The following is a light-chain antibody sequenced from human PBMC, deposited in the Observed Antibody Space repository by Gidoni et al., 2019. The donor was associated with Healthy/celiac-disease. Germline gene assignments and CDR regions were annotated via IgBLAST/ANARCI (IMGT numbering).Light chain of an antibody. CDR1: QSVSSN. V-gene: IGKV3-15*01. J-gene: IGKJ4*01. CDR3: QQYNNWPPVT. Sequence: EIVMTQSPATLSVSPGERATLSCRASQSVSSNLAWYQQKPGQAPRLLIYGASTRATGIPARCSGSGSGTEFTLTISSLQYEDVAVYYCQQYNNWPPVTFGGGTKVEIK. CDR2: GAS.